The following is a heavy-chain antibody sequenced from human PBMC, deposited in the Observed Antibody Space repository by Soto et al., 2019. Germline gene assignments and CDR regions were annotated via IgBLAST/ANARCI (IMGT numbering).Heavy chain of an antibody. CDR3: AKDRTTFGVINQYFFDS. V-gene: IGHV3-23*01. D-gene: IGHD3-3*01. Sequence: PGGSLRLSCAVSGFAFSSHAMSWVRQAPGKGLEWVSSITAGGYSTYYADSVKGRFAISRDNSKNTLYLQMNSLRAGDTAVYYCAKDRTTFGVINQYFFDSWGQGTLVTVSS. CDR1: GFAFSSHA. J-gene: IGHJ4*02. CDR2: ITAGGYST.